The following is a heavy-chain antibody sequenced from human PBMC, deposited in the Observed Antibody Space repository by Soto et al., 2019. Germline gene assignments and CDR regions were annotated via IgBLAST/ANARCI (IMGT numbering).Heavy chain of an antibody. D-gene: IGHD2-8*01. V-gene: IGHV4-30-2*03. CDR2: IYHSGST. Sequence: LSLTCAVSGFSISSGGYSWIWIRQPPGKGLEWIGYIYHSGSTYYNPSLKSRVTISVDPSKNQFSLKVSSVTAADTAVYYCARLGGYCANARCYGYYGMDVWGQGTTVTVSS. CDR1: GFSISSGGYS. CDR3: ARLGGYCANARCYGYYGMDV. J-gene: IGHJ6*02.